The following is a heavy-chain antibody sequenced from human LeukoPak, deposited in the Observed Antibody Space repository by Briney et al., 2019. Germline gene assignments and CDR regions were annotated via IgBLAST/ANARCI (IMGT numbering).Heavy chain of an antibody. J-gene: IGHJ5*02. V-gene: IGHV3-53*01. CDR3: ARGYCTATDCHGGWWFHL. Sequence: GGSLRLSCVASGFTVSGSYLSWVRQAPGEELEWVSVIYRDGETYYAGSVKGRFTISRDNSKNTVYLQMTNLRVEDTAVYFCARGYCTATDCHGGWWFHLWGQGTLVTVSS. CDR1: GFTVSGSY. D-gene: IGHD2-8*02. CDR2: IYRDGET.